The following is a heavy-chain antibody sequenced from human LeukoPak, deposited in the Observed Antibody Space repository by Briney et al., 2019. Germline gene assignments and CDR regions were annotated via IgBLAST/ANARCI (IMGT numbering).Heavy chain of an antibody. CDR2: IKSDGSST. D-gene: IGHD1-26*01. CDR1: GFSFSSYW. J-gene: IGHJ3*02. V-gene: IGHV3-74*01. Sequence: PGGCLRLSCAASGFSFSSYWMHWVRQAPGKGPVWVSRIKSDGSSTSYADSVKGRFTISRDNAKNTLYPQMNSLGVEDTAVYYCARESTVGRTQTDAFDMWGQGTMVTVSS. CDR3: ARESTVGRTQTDAFDM.